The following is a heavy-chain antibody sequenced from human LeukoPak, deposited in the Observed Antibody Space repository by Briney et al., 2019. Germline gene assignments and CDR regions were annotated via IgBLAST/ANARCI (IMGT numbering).Heavy chain of an antibody. Sequence: VGSLRLSCAASGFTFSTYAMSWVRQAPGKGLEWVSGISDSGVRTHYADSVKGRFTISRDNSKNTLYLQMNSLRAEDTAVYHCASGSYYEDYFDYWGQGILVTVSS. V-gene: IGHV3-23*01. CDR2: ISDSGVRT. CDR3: ASGSYYEDYFDY. D-gene: IGHD1-26*01. CDR1: GFTFSTYA. J-gene: IGHJ4*02.